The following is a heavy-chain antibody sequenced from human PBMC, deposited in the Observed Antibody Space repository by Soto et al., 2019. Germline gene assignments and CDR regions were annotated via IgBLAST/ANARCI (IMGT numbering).Heavy chain of an antibody. CDR3: VRSWGVYCSSTRCYSPWLDP. D-gene: IGHD2-2*02. CDR1: GFTFSSHE. V-gene: IGHV3-48*03. CDR2: ISSSGSPI. J-gene: IGHJ5*02. Sequence: SCVASGFTFSSHEMNWVRQAPGKGLEWVSYISSSGSPIDYADSVRGRFTISRDNAKNSVILQMNSLRVEDTAVYYCVRSWGVYCSSTRCYSPWLDPWGQGTLVTVSS.